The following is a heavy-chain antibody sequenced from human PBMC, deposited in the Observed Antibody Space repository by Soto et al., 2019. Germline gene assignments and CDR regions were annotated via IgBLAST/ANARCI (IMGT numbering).Heavy chain of an antibody. V-gene: IGHV4-59*01. Sequence: PSETLSLTCTVSGGSISSYYWSWIRQPPGKGLEWIGYIYYSGSTNYNPSLKSRVTISVDTSKNHFSLKLSSVTAADTAVYYCARDEGSGLSYLDYWGQGTLVTVSS. CDR1: GGSISSYY. J-gene: IGHJ4*02. CDR2: IYYSGST. D-gene: IGHD6-19*01. CDR3: ARDEGSGLSYLDY.